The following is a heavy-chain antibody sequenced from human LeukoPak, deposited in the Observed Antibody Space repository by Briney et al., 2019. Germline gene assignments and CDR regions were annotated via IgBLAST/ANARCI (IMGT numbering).Heavy chain of an antibody. CDR1: GGSISSYY. D-gene: IGHD5-18*01. Sequence: PSETLSLTCTVSGGSISSYYWSWIRQPAGKGLEWIGRIYTSGSTNYNPSLKSRVTMSLDTSKTQFSLKLSSVTAADTAVYYCARGMGGGYSYGYYFDYWGQGTLVTVSS. J-gene: IGHJ4*02. CDR3: ARGMGGGYSYGYYFDY. CDR2: IYTSGST. V-gene: IGHV4-4*07.